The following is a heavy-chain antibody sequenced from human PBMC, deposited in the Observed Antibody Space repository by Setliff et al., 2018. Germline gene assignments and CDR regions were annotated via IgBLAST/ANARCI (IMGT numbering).Heavy chain of an antibody. J-gene: IGHJ4*02. V-gene: IGHV1-69-2*01. CDR1: GYTFTDYY. CDR2: VDPEDGHT. Sequence: ASVKVSCKASGYTFTDYYMHWVQQAPGKGLEWMGRVDPEDGHTKYAEKFQGRITISADMSLDIAHMELGSLTSEDTAVYYCTTGLRHGVPYFDLWGRGTLVTV. CDR3: TTGLRHGVPYFDL. D-gene: IGHD3-10*01.